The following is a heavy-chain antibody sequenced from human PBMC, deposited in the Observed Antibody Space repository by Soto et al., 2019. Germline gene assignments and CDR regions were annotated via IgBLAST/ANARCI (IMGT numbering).Heavy chain of an antibody. CDR1: GFTFSSYW. D-gene: IGHD6-19*01. J-gene: IGHJ3*02. V-gene: IGHV3-7*01. CDR3: ARLGIAVAGAFDM. CDR2: IKQDGSEK. Sequence: WGSLRLSCAASGFTFSSYWMSWFRQAPGKGLEWVANIKQDGSEKYYVDSVKGRFTISRDNAKNSLYLQMNSLRAEDTAVYYYARLGIAVAGAFDMWGKGTMVTVSS.